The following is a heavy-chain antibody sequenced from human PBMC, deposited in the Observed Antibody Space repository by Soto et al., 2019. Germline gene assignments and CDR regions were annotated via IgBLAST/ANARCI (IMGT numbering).Heavy chain of an antibody. CDR2: INAGNGNT. CDR1: GYTFTSYA. V-gene: IGHV1-3*01. CDR3: ARDSLLLAARSRPYYFDY. J-gene: IGHJ4*02. D-gene: IGHD6-6*01. Sequence: ASVKVSCKASGYTFTSYAMHWVRQAPGQRLEWMGWINAGNGNTKYSQKFQGRVTITRDTSASTAYMELSSLRSEDTAVYYCARDSLLLAARSRPYYFDYWGQGTLVTVSS.